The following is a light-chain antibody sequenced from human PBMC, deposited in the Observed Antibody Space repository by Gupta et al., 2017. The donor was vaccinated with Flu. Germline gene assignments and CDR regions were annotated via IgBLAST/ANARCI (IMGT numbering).Light chain of an antibody. CDR3: VLYLSSGWV. CDR2: NTN. V-gene: IGLV8-61*02. Sequence: QTAVTQEPSFSVSPGGTVTLTCGLSSGSVSTSYYPNWYQQTPGQAPRTRIYNTNTRSSGVPVCVSDTILGKTDVLLIAGAQADDEAEYYCVLYLSSGWVFGGGTKLTVL. CDR1: SGSVSTSYY. J-gene: IGLJ3*02.